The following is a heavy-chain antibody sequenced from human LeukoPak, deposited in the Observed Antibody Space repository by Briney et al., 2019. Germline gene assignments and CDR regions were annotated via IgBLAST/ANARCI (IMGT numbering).Heavy chain of an antibody. V-gene: IGHV3-30-3*01. J-gene: IGHJ4*02. CDR2: ISYDGNNK. CDR3: ARVLRVNDCSGGSSCLPDY. Sequence: GGSLRLSCAASGFTFSSYAMSWVRQAPGKGLEWVAVISYDGNNKYYADSVKGRFTISKDNSKNTLYLQMNSLRAEDTAVYYCARVLRVNDCSGGSSCLPDYWGREPWSPSPQ. D-gene: IGHD2-15*01. CDR1: GFTFSSYA.